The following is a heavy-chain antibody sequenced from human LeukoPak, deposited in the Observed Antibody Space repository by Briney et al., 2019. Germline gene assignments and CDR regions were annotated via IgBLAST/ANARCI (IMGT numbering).Heavy chain of an antibody. J-gene: IGHJ4*02. CDR2: IYYTGGT. CDR1: GGSIGSDY. D-gene: IGHD6-19*01. Sequence: SETLSLTCTVSGGSIGSDYWTWIRQPPGKGLEYIGYIYYTGGTNYNPSLKSRVTISVDTSKNQFSLKMSSVTAADTAVYFCAKYGNSGWVIDNWGQGTLVTVSS. CDR3: AKYGNSGWVIDN. V-gene: IGHV4-59*08.